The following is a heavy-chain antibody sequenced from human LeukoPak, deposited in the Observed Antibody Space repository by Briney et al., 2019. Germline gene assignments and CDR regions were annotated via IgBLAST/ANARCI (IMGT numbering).Heavy chain of an antibody. J-gene: IGHJ4*02. CDR2: ISYDGNNK. CDR1: GFTFSSYA. V-gene: IGHV3-30-3*01. D-gene: IGHD3-9*01. CDR3: ARGSHDILTGYYRAHFDY. Sequence: GGSLRLSCAASGFTFSSYAMHWVRQAPGKGLEWVAVISYDGNNKYYADSVRGRFTISRDNSKNTLYLQMNGLRGEDTAVYYCARGSHDILTGYYRAHFDYWGQGTLVTVSS.